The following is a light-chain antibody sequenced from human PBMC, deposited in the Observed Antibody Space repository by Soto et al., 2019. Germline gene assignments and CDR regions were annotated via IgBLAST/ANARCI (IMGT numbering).Light chain of an antibody. Sequence: QSVLTQPPSVSGAPGQRVSISCTGSSSNIGAGYDVHWYEHLPGTAPKLHIYQNNNRPSGVPDRFSGSKSGTSASLAITGLQAEDEADYYCQSYDSSLSAVVFGGGTKLTVL. CDR3: QSYDSSLSAVV. CDR1: SSNIGAGYD. J-gene: IGLJ2*01. V-gene: IGLV1-40*01. CDR2: QNN.